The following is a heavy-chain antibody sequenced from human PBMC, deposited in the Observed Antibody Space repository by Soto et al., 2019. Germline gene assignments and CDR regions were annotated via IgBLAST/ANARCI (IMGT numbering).Heavy chain of an antibody. D-gene: IGHD1-26*01. J-gene: IGHJ4*02. Sequence: AASLKCSCKASGYSFTGCYMHCVRQAPRQGLEGMGWINPHSGGTNYAQKFQGRVTITRDTSIGTAYRELRRLRSHDTAVYYCARDRYYSGSYGSWGQGTLVTVSS. CDR1: GYSFTGCY. V-gene: IGHV1-2*02. CDR2: INPHSGGT. CDR3: ARDRYYSGSYGS.